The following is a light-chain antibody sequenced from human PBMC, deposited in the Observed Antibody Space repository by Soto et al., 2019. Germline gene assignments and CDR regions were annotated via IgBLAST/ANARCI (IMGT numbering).Light chain of an antibody. CDR2: NVS. J-gene: IGLJ2*01. Sequence: QSALTQPASVSGSPGQSTTISCTGTSSDVGGYNYVSWYQQHPGKAPKLMIHNVSNRPSGVPNRFSGSKSGYTASLTISGLQADDEADYYCSSFTSSSTLVFGGGTKVTVL. CDR1: SSDVGGYNY. CDR3: SSFTSSSTLV. V-gene: IGLV2-14*01.